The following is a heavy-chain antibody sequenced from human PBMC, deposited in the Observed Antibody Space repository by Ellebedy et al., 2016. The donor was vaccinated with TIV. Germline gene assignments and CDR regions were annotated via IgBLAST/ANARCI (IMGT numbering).Heavy chain of an antibody. CDR3: ARGWVRIGGYSYGDFDY. CDR1: GYTFTSYD. CDR2: MNPNSGNT. D-gene: IGHD5-18*01. Sequence: AASVKVSCKASGYTFTSYDINWVRQATGQGLEWMGWMNPNSGNTGYAQKFQGRVTMTRNTSISKAYMELSSLRSEDTAVYYCARGWVRIGGYSYGDFDYWGQGTLVTVSS. J-gene: IGHJ4*02. V-gene: IGHV1-8*01.